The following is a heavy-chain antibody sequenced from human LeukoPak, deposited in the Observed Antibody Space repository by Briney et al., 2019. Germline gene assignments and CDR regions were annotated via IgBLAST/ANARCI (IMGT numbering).Heavy chain of an antibody. CDR3: AKDGAALSFDY. V-gene: IGHV3-30*18. CDR2: TSYDGSNK. J-gene: IGHJ4*02. CDR1: GFTFSSYG. D-gene: IGHD6-13*01. Sequence: PGGSLRLSCAASGFTFSSYGMHWVRQAPGKGLEWVAVTSYDGSNKYYADSVKGRFTISRDNSKNTLYLQMNSLRAEDTAVYYCAKDGAALSFDYWGQGTLVTVSS.